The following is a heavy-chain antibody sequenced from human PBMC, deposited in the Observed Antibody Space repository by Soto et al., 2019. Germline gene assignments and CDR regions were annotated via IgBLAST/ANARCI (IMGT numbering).Heavy chain of an antibody. CDR1: GVSVSIISA. V-gene: IGHV4-4*02. CDR2: IFETGST. D-gene: IGHD5-18*01. Sequence: LETRPLTCAVSGVSVSIISASIWVRQPPGKGLEWIGEIFETGSTNYNPSLKSRVTISLDKSKDQFSLKLSSMTAADTAVYYCTRAPDVGRLWLDYWGQGILVTVSS. CDR3: TRAPDVGRLWLDY. J-gene: IGHJ4*02.